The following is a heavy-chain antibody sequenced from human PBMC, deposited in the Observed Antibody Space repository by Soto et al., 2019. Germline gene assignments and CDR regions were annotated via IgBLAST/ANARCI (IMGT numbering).Heavy chain of an antibody. Sequence: EVQLVETGGDLIQPGGSLRLSCAASGFTVSSDSMTWVRQAPGKGLEWISIIYSDNNTDYEDSVKDCFSISRDTSNNILYIQMNSLRAEETAEYYCARHYSAMGVWGQGTTVTVSS. CDR2: IYSDNNT. J-gene: IGHJ6*02. CDR3: ARHYSAMGV. V-gene: IGHV3-53*02. CDR1: GFTVSSDS.